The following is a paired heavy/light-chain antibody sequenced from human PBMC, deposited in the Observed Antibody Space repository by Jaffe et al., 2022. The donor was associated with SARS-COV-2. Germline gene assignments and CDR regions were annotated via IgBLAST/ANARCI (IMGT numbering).Heavy chain of an antibody. J-gene: IGHJ4*02. CDR1: GYTFTSYP. Sequence: QVQLVQSGSELKKPGASVKISCKASGYTFTSYPMNWVRQAPGQGLEWMGWINTNTGNPTYAQGFTGRFVFSLDTSVSTAYLLISSLKAEDTAVYYCARMGWLQLADLFDYWGQGTLVSVSS. CDR2: INTNTGNP. V-gene: IGHV7-4-1*02. D-gene: IGHD1-1*01. CDR3: ARMGWLQLADLFDY.
Light chain of an antibody. Sequence: QTVVTQEPSLTVSPGGTVTLTCASSTGAVTSAYYPNWFQQKPGQAPRALIYSTSNTHSWTPARFSGSLLGGKAALTLSGVQPEDEAEYYCLLYYGATWVFGGGTKLTVL. CDR2: STS. J-gene: IGLJ3*02. V-gene: IGLV7-43*01. CDR3: LLYYGATWV. CDR1: TGAVTSAYY.